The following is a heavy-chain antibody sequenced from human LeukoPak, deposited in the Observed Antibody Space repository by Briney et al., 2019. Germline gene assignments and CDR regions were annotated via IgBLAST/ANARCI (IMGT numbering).Heavy chain of an antibody. CDR3: ARVACGYGFVFVGCGFDP. J-gene: IGHJ5*02. CDR1: GGTFSSYA. D-gene: IGHD5-18*01. V-gene: IGHV1-18*01. CDR2: ISAYNGNT. Sequence: ASVKVSCKASGGTFSSYAISWVRQAPGQGLEWMGWISAYNGNTNYAQKLQGRVTMTTDTSTSTAYMELRSLRSDDTAVYYCARVACGYGFVFVGCGFDPWGQGTLVTVSS.